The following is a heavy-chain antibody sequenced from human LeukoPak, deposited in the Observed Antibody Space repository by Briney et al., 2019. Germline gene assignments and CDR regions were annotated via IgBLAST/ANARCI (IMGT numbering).Heavy chain of an antibody. D-gene: IGHD3-9*01. CDR2: IYPGDSDT. V-gene: IGHV5-51*01. CDR3: ARSRPGYYDILTGYYEAFDY. CDR1: EYSFTSYW. J-gene: IGHJ4*02. Sequence: GESLKISCKGSEYSFTSYWIGWVRQMPGKGLEWMGIIYPGDSDTSYSPSFQGQVTISADKSISTAYLQWSSLRASDTAMYYCARSRPGYYDILTGYYEAFDYWGQGTLVTVSS.